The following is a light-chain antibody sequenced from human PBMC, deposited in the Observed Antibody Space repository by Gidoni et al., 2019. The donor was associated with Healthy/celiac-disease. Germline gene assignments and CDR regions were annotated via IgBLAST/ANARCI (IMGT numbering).Light chain of an antibody. J-gene: IGKJ2*01. Sequence: DIVMTQSPLSLPVTPGEPASISCRSSQSLLHSNGYNYLDWYLQKPGQSPQLLIYLGSNRASGVPDRFSGSGSGTDFTLKISRVEAEDVGVYYCMQALQTPLRFXQXTKLEIK. CDR1: QSLLHSNGYNY. CDR2: LGS. V-gene: IGKV2-28*01. CDR3: MQALQTPLR.